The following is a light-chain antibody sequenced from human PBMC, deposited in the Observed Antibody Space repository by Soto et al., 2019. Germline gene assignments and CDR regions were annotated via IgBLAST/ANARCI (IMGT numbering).Light chain of an antibody. CDR1: QGIYNW. CDR3: QQYDSFPWT. CDR2: DAS. J-gene: IGKJ1*01. Sequence: DIQMTQSPSTLSASVGDRVTITCRASQGIYNWLAWYQQKPGKPPKLLIYDASGLDSGVPSRFSGSGYGTEVTLNISGLHHEDVATCYCQQYDSFPWTFGQGNKVDLK. V-gene: IGKV1-5*01.